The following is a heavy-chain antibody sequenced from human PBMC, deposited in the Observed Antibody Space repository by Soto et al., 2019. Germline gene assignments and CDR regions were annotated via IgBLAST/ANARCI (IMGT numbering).Heavy chain of an antibody. CDR2: IDGSGGIT. CDR1: GFTFGTTD. CDR3: VKNSGWFNT. Sequence: GGSLRLSCAASGFTFGTTDMSWVRQAPGEGLEWVSTIDGSGGITYYADSVKGRFTISRDNSRNTVYLQMNSLRGDDTALYYCVKNSGWFNTWGQGALVTGS. V-gene: IGHV3-23*01. J-gene: IGHJ5*02. D-gene: IGHD3-10*01.